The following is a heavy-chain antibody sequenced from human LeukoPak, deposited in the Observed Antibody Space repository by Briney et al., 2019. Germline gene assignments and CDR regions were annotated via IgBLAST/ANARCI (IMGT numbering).Heavy chain of an antibody. V-gene: IGHV3-21*01. CDR2: ISSSSSYI. J-gene: IGHJ3*02. CDR3: ARDIVVVTATNAFDI. D-gene: IGHD2-21*02. CDR1: GFTFSSYS. Sequence: PGGSLRLSCAASGFTFSSYSMNWVRQAPGKGLEWVSSISSSSSYIYYADSVKGRFTISRDNAKNSLYLRMNSLRAEDTAVYYCARDIVVVTATNAFDIWGQGTMVTVSS.